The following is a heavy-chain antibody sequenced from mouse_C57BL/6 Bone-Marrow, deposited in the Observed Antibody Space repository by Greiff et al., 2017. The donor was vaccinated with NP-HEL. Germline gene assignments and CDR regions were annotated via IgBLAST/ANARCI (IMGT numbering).Heavy chain of an antibody. J-gene: IGHJ3*01. V-gene: IGHV5-4*01. Sequence: EVKLVESGGGLVKPGGSLKLSCAASRFTFSSYAMSWVRQTPEKRLEWVATISDGGSYTYYPDNVKGRFTISRDNAKNNLYLQMSHLKSEDTAMYYCARDFFWFAYWGQGTLVTVSA. CDR1: RFTFSSYA. CDR3: ARDFFWFAY. CDR2: ISDGGSYT.